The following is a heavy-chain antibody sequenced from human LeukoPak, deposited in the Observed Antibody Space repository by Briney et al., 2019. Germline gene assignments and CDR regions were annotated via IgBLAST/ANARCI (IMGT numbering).Heavy chain of an antibody. CDR2: ISWNSGSI. CDR1: GFTFDDYA. CDR3: EKDIGGAQAIDAFDI. Sequence: GGSLRLSCAASGFTFDDYAMHWVRQAPGKGLEWVSGISWNSGSICYADSVKGRFTISRDNSKTSLYLQMNSLRAEDTALYYCEKDIGGAQAIDAFDIWGQGTMVTVSS. V-gene: IGHV3-9*01. D-gene: IGHD4-17*01. J-gene: IGHJ3*02.